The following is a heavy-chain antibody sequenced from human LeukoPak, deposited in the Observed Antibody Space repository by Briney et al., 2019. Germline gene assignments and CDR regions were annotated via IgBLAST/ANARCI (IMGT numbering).Heavy chain of an antibody. Sequence: SETLSLTCAVYGGSFSGYYWSWIRQPPGKGLEWIGEINHSGSTNYNPSLKSRVTISVDTSKNQFPLKLSSVTAADTAVYYCARGRSWYGDSYFDYWGQGTLVTVSS. D-gene: IGHD4-17*01. CDR1: GGSFSGYY. CDR3: ARGRSWYGDSYFDY. V-gene: IGHV4-34*01. CDR2: INHSGST. J-gene: IGHJ4*02.